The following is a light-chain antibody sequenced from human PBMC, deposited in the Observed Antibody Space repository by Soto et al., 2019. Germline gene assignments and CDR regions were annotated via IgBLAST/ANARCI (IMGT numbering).Light chain of an antibody. CDR3: QQYNSYSWT. V-gene: IGKV1-5*03. J-gene: IGKJ1*01. CDR2: KAS. CDR1: QSISSW. Sequence: DLKMSQSPAALSASIGDRVTITCRASQSISSWLAWYQQKPGKAPKLLIYKASSLESGVPSRFSGSGSGTEFTLTISSLQPDDFATYYCQQYNSYSWTFGQGTKV.